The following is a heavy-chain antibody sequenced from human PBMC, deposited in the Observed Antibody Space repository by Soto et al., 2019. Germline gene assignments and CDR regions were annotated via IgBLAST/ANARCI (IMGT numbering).Heavy chain of an antibody. V-gene: IGHV3-30*18. CDR3: AKLSLWIHPGRPYYFSVTDV. D-gene: IGHD5-18*01. Sequence: KGLEWVAVISYDGSNKYYADSVKGRFTISRDNSKNTLYLQMNSLRAEDTAGYYCAKLSLWIHPGRPYYFSVTDVLGHGTTVTGSS. J-gene: IGHJ6*02. CDR2: ISYDGSNK.